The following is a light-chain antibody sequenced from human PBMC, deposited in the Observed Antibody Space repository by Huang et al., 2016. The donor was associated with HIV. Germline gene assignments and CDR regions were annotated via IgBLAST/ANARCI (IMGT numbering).Light chain of an antibody. CDR2: GAS. Sequence: EIVLTQSPGTLSLSPGERATLSCRASQSVSSRYLAWYQQKPGHAPRLLIYGASSRATVIPDRFSGSGAGTDFPLTISRREPEDFAVYYCQQYGSSPTFGQGTKVEIK. J-gene: IGKJ1*01. CDR3: QQYGSSPT. V-gene: IGKV3-20*01. CDR1: QSVSSRY.